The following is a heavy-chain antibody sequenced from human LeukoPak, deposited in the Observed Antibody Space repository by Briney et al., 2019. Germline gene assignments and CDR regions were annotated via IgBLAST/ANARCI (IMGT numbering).Heavy chain of an antibody. Sequence: SETLSLTCTVSGGSISSYYWSWIRQPPGKGLEWIGYIYYGGSTNYNPSLKSRVTISVDTSKNQFSLKLSSVPAADTAVYYCARLPWVTPSLNWFDPWGQGTLVTVSS. CDR1: GGSISSYY. CDR3: ARLPWVTPSLNWFDP. V-gene: IGHV4-59*08. CDR2: IYYGGST. D-gene: IGHD4-23*01. J-gene: IGHJ5*02.